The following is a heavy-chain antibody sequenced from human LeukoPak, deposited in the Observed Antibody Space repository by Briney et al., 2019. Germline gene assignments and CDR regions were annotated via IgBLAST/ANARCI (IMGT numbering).Heavy chain of an antibody. D-gene: IGHD3-16*02. CDR1: GGSISSYY. CDR2: IYYSGST. CDR3: ARDNYDYVWGSYRYYYYYYMDV. V-gene: IGHV4-59*01. Sequence: SETLSLTCTVSGGSISSYYWSWIRQPPGKGLEWIGYIYYSGSTNYNPSLKSRVTISVDTSKNQFSLKLSSVTAADTAVYYCARDNYDYVWGSYRYYYYYYMDVWGKGTTVTISS. J-gene: IGHJ6*03.